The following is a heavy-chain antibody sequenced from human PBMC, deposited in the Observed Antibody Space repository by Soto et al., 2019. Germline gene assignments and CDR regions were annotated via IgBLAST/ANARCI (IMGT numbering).Heavy chain of an antibody. J-gene: IGHJ6*03. CDR3: ARDSLHRDDFWSGSISYMDV. Sequence: PGGSLRLSCAASGFTFRSYSMHWVLQAPWKGLEWVSYISSSSSTIYYADSVKGRFTISRDNAKNSLYLQMNSLRAEDTAVYYCARDSLHRDDFWSGSISYMDVWGKGTTGTVAS. CDR2: ISSSSSTI. D-gene: IGHD3-3*01. V-gene: IGHV3-48*01. CDR1: GFTFRSYS.